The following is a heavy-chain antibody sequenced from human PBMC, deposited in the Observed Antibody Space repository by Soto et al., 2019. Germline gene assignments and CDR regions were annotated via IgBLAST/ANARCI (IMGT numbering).Heavy chain of an antibody. CDR1: GFTFSSYT. D-gene: IGHD1-26*01. CDR3: ARGGVGATRYAFDI. CDR2: ISYDGSNK. J-gene: IGHJ3*02. Sequence: QVQLVESGGGVVQPGRSLRLSCAASGFTFSSYTMHWVRQAPGKGLEWVAVISYDGSNKYYADSVKGRFTISRDNSKNTLYLQMNSLRAEDTAVYYCARGGVGATRYAFDIWGQGTMVTVSS. V-gene: IGHV3-30-3*01.